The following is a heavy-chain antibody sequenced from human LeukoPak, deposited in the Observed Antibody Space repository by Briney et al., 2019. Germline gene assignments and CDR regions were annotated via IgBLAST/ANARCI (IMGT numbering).Heavy chain of an antibody. CDR1: GFTFTNYW. CDR3: ARDRGALDY. J-gene: IGHJ4*02. V-gene: IGHV3-74*01. CDR2: INSDGSVT. Sequence: PGGSLRLSCAASGFTFTNYWMHGVRQAPGEGLVWVSRINSDGSVTRYADSVRGRFTISRDNAKNTVFLQMNSLRTEDTAVYYCARDRGALDYWGQGTLVTVSS. D-gene: IGHD1-26*01.